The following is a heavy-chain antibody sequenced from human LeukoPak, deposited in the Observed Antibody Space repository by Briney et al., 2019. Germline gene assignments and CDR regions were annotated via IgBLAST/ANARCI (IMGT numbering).Heavy chain of an antibody. J-gene: IGHJ3*02. V-gene: IGHV3-23*01. CDR3: AKHLLVGGTRGAYAFDI. D-gene: IGHD1-26*01. CDR1: GFTXXXXX. Sequence: QPGGSLRLSCAASGFTXXXXXXXWVRQAPGXXXXXXXXXXGITTNTXYADSVXXXXTISRDNSKNTLDLQMNSLRAEDTAGYYCAKHLLVGGTRGAYAFDIWGRGTMVTVSS. CDR2: XXGITTNT.